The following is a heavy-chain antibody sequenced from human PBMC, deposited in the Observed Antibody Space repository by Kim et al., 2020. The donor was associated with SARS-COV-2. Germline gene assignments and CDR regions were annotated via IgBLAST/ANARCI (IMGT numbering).Heavy chain of an antibody. CDR2: ISSSSSYI. Sequence: GGSLRLSCAASGFTFSSYSMNWVRQAPGKGLEWVSSISSSSSYIYYADSVKGRFTISRDNAKNSLYLQMNSLRAEDTAVYYCARDLGGGYEYYYGMDVWGQGTTVTVSS. J-gene: IGHJ6*02. D-gene: IGHD5-12*01. V-gene: IGHV3-21*01. CDR1: GFTFSSYS. CDR3: ARDLGGGYEYYYGMDV.